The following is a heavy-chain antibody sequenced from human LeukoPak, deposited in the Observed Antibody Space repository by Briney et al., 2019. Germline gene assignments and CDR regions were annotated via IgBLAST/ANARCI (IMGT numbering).Heavy chain of an antibody. Sequence: SETLSLTCAVYGGSFSGYYWSWIRQPPGKGLEWIGEINHSGSTNYNPSLKSRVTISVDTSKNQFSLKLSSVTAADTAVYYCARVVGYSYLCYFDYWGQGTLVTVSS. V-gene: IGHV4-34*01. CDR3: ARVVGYSYLCYFDY. CDR2: INHSGST. CDR1: GGSFSGYY. J-gene: IGHJ4*02. D-gene: IGHD5-18*01.